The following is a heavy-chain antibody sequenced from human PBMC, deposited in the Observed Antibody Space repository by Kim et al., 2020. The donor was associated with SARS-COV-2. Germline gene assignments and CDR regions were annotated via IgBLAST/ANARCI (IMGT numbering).Heavy chain of an antibody. V-gene: IGHV4-4*02. Sequence: SETLSLTCAVSGGSISSSNWWSWVRQPPGKGLEWIGEIYHSGSTNYNPSLKSRVTISVDKSKNQFSLKRSSVTAADTAVYYCARDRPDSSGWYREFDYWGQGTLVTVSS. J-gene: IGHJ4*02. CDR2: IYHSGST. CDR3: ARDRPDSSGWYREFDY. D-gene: IGHD6-19*01. CDR1: GGSISSSNW.